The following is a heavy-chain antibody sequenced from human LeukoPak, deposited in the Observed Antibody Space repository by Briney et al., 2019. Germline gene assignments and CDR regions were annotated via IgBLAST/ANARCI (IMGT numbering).Heavy chain of an antibody. J-gene: IGHJ4*02. Sequence: GGSLRLSCAASGFTFSSYAMSWVRQAPGKGLEWVSSISSSSYIYYADSVKGRFTISRDNAKNSLYLQMNSLRAEDTAVYYCARESYGSGSYYNGLDYWGQGTLGTVSS. V-gene: IGHV3-21*01. CDR3: ARESYGSGSYYNGLDY. CDR2: ISSSSYI. D-gene: IGHD3-10*01. CDR1: GFTFSSYA.